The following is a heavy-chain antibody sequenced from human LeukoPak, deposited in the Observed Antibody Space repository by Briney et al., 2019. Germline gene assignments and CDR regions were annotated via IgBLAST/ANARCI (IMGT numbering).Heavy chain of an antibody. D-gene: IGHD3-22*01. CDR2: IYYSGST. CDR1: GGSISSYY. CDR3: ARITMNEYYFDY. V-gene: IGHV4-30-4*01. Sequence: SETLSLTCTVSGGSISSYYWSWIRQPPGKGLEWIGYIYYSGSTYYNPSLKSRVTISVDTSKNQFSLKLSSVTAADTAVYYCARITMNEYYFDYWGQGTLVTVSS. J-gene: IGHJ4*02.